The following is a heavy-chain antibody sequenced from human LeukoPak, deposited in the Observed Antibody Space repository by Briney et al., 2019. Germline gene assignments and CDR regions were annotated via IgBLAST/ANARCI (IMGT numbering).Heavy chain of an antibody. D-gene: IGHD4/OR15-4a*01. Sequence: SETLSLTCTVSGGYISSYYWSWIRRPPGKGLEWIGYMSHSGSTNYSPSLKSRVTISLDTSKNQFSLKLTSVTAADTAVYYCARGRTSFDYWGQATLVTVSS. CDR1: GGYISSYY. CDR2: MSHSGST. V-gene: IGHV4-59*01. J-gene: IGHJ4*02. CDR3: ARGRTSFDY.